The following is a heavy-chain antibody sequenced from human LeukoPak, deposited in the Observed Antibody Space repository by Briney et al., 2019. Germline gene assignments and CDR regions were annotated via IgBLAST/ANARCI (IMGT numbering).Heavy chain of an antibody. CDR1: EFTVSGDF. J-gene: IGHJ4*02. D-gene: IGHD1-26*01. CDR2: IYSGGST. CDR3: ATTRGSSFDY. Sequence: GGSLRLSCEPSEFTVSGDFMSWVRQPPGKGLEWVSIIYSGGSTSYADSVKGRFTISRDNSRNTLYLQMNSLSPEDTAVYYCATTRGSSFDYWGQGTPVTVSS. V-gene: IGHV3-53*01.